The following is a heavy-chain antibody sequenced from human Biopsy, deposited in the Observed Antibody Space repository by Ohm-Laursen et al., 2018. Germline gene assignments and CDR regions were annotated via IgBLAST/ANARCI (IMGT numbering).Heavy chain of an antibody. CDR3: AKTFHGSSFLYDY. CDR1: GFPFSDSY. D-gene: IGHD2-15*01. Sequence: SLRLSCAASGFPFSDSYMSWVRQAPGKGLEWVSVLSGSGGTTYYADSVKGRFTISRDNSKNTLYLQMNSLTPEDTAVYYCAKTFHGSSFLYDYWGQGTLVTVSS. J-gene: IGHJ4*02. V-gene: IGHV3-23*01. CDR2: LSGSGGTT.